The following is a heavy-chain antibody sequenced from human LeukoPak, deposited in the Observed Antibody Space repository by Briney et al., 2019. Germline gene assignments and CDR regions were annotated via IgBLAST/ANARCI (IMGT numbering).Heavy chain of an antibody. J-gene: IGHJ4*02. CDR3: ARSTSSIYSYGYYFDY. CDR1: GGSISRYY. V-gene: IGHV4-59*01. D-gene: IGHD5-18*01. CDR2: IYYSGTT. Sequence: SETLSLTCTVSGGSISRYYWSWIRQPPGKGLEWIGYIYYSGTTDYNPSLKSRLTMSVDTSKNQFSLKLSSVTAADTAVYYCARSTSSIYSYGYYFDYWGQGTLVTVSS.